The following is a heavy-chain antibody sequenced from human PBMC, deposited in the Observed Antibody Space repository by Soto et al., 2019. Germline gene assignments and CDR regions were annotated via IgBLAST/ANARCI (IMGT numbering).Heavy chain of an antibody. CDR2: IYYIGST. J-gene: IGHJ5*02. CDR1: GGSIPSGGYY. D-gene: IGHD3-10*01. CDR3: ARSINP. V-gene: IGHV4-31*03. Sequence: QVQLQESGPGLVKPSQTLSLTCTVSGGSIPSGGYYWSWIRQHPGKGLEWNGYIYYIGSTIYNPYLKRRVTISVDTSKNQFALKLSSVTAAVTAVYYCARSINPWGQGTLVTISS.